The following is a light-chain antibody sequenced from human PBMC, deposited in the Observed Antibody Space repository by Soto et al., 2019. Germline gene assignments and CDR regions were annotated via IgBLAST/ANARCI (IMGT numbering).Light chain of an antibody. Sequence: EIVLTQSPGTLSLSPGERATLSCRASQSVSSSYLVWYQQRPGQPPRLLIYGTSIRAAGFPDSFTGTGSGTDFTLTIYRLEPEDSAVYYCQQYGSSALTFGGGTKV. CDR3: QQYGSSALT. CDR2: GTS. CDR1: QSVSSSY. V-gene: IGKV3-20*01. J-gene: IGKJ4*01.